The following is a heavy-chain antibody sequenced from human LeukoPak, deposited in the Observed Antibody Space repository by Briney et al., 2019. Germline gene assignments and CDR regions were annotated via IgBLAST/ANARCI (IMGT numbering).Heavy chain of an antibody. CDR3: AKRPLTVDTTMAIFDY. V-gene: IGHV3-23*01. CDR2: IISGGST. Sequence: GGSLRLSCAASGFIFSSYAMSWVRQAPGKGLEWVSTIISGGSTYYADSVKGLFTISRDNSKNTLYLQMNSLRAEDTAVYYCAKRPLTVDTTMAIFDYWGQGTLVTVSS. J-gene: IGHJ4*02. D-gene: IGHD5-18*01. CDR1: GFIFSSYA.